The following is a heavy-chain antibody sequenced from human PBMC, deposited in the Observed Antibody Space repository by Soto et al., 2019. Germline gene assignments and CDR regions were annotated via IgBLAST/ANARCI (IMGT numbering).Heavy chain of an antibody. J-gene: IGHJ6*02. CDR1: GGTSSNFV. CDR2: INPKFGDT. D-gene: IGHD3-10*02. Sequence: QMQLVQSGTEVKQSGSSVKVSCKASGGTSSNFVISWVRQAPGQGLEWMGWINPKFGDTTYAQDFQGRVSMTRDMSISTVYMELSRLTSDDTAIYYCARNMDYYYGRGSGNGHGVWGQGTTVTVFS. V-gene: IGHV1-2*02. CDR3: ARNMDYYYGRGSGNGHGV.